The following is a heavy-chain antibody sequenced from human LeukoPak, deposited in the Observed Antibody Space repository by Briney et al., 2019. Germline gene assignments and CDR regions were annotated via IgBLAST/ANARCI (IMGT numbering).Heavy chain of an antibody. Sequence: PSETLSLTCTVSGGSISSGGYYWSWIRQHPGKGLEWIGYIYYSGSTYYNPSLKSRVTISVDTSKNQFSLKLSSVTAADTAVYYCARSASYGPPPFDYWGQGTLVTVSS. J-gene: IGHJ4*02. CDR3: ARSASYGPPPFDY. CDR2: IYYSGST. CDR1: GGSISSGGYY. V-gene: IGHV4-31*03. D-gene: IGHD5-18*01.